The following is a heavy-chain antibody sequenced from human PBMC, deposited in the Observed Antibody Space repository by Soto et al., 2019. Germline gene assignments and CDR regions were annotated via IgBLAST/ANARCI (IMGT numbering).Heavy chain of an antibody. J-gene: IGHJ4*02. Sequence: GGSLRLSCAASGFTVSSNYMSWVRQAPGKGLEWVSVIYSGGSTYYADSVKGRFTISRDNSKNTLYLQMNSLRAEDTAVYYCARGLREYGDSHFDYWGQGTLVTVSS. D-gene: IGHD4-17*01. CDR1: GFTVSSNY. CDR2: IYSGGST. CDR3: ARGLREYGDSHFDY. V-gene: IGHV3-53*01.